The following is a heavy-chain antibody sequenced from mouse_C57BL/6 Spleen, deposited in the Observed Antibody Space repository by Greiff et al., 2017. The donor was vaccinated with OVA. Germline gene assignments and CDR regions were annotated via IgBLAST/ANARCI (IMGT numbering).Heavy chain of an antibody. J-gene: IGHJ4*01. CDR2: IDPETGGT. V-gene: IGHV1-15*01. CDR1: GYTFTDYE. CDR3: TRSRDDGYPYAMDY. Sequence: VQLQQSGAELVRPGASVTLSCKASGYTFTDYEMHWVKQTPVHGLEWIGAIDPETGGTAYNQKFKGKAILTADKSSSTAYMELRSLTSEDSAVYYCTRSRDDGYPYAMDYWGQGTSVTVSS. D-gene: IGHD2-3*01.